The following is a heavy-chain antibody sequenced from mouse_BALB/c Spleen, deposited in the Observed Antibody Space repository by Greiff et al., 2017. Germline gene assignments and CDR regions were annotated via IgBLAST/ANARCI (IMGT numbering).Heavy chain of an antibody. CDR1: GFNIKDTY. Sequence: EVQLQPSGAELVKPGASVQLSCTASGFNIKDTYMHWVKQRPEQGLEWIGRIDPANGNTKYDPKFPGKATITADTSSNTAYLQLSSLTSEDTAVYYCARRGYRSLYAMDYWGQGTSVTVSS. D-gene: IGHD2-14*01. J-gene: IGHJ4*01. CDR2: IDPANGNT. V-gene: IGHV14-3*02. CDR3: ARRGYRSLYAMDY.